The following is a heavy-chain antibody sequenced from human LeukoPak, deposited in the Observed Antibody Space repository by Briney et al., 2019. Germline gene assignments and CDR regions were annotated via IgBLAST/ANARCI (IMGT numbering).Heavy chain of an antibody. CDR3: ARNIAARSFDY. J-gene: IGHJ4*02. D-gene: IGHD6-6*01. CDR2: ISGSGGST. CDR1: GFTFSSYS. Sequence: GGSLRLSCAASGFTFSSYSMSWVRQAPGKGLEWVSTISGSGGSTYYADSVKGRFTISRDNSKNTLYLQMNSLRAEDTAVYYCARNIAARSFDYWGQGTLVTVSS. V-gene: IGHV3-23*01.